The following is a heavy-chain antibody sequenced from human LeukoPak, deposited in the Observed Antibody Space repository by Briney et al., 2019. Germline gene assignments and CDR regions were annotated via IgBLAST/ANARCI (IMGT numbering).Heavy chain of an antibody. CDR1: GDSISSYY. Sequence: SETLSLTCTVSGDSISSYYWSWIRQPPGKRLECIGYIFYSGGTNYNPSLKSRVTISVDTSNNQFSLRLSSVTAADTAIYYCARDRSLGDSSGYEIDSWGQGTQVIVSS. D-gene: IGHD3-22*01. V-gene: IGHV4-4*08. CDR3: ARDRSLGDSSGYEIDS. J-gene: IGHJ4*02. CDR2: IFYSGGT.